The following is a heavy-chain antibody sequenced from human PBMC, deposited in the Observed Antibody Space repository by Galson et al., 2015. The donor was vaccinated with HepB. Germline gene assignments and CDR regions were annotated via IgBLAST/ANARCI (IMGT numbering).Heavy chain of an antibody. CDR3: AKRNDGGSQKDFDN. D-gene: IGHD3-16*01. J-gene: IGHJ4*02. CDR2: ISYDGAYT. V-gene: IGHV3-30*18. Sequence: SLRLSCAASGFTFNNYGMHWVRQAPGKGLEWVAVISYDGAYTLYSDSVKGRFTISRDNSKSTLYVEMNSLRPEDTAVHYCAKRNDGGSQKDFDNWGQGTLVTVSS. CDR1: GFTFNNYG.